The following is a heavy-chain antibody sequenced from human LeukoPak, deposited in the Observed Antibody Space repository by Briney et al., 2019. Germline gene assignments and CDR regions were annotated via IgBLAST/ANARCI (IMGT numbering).Heavy chain of an antibody. CDR1: GGPISSGGYY. V-gene: IGHV4-31*03. CDR3: ARVSSLVLRYFDWLSEYWFDH. CDR2: IYYSGST. D-gene: IGHD3-9*01. Sequence: SQTLSLTCTVSGGPISSGGYYWSWIRQHPGKGLEWIGYIYYSGSTYYNPSLKSRVTISVDTSKNQFSLKLSSVTAADTAVYYCARVSSLVLRYFDWLSEYWFDHWGQGTLVTVSS. J-gene: IGHJ5*02.